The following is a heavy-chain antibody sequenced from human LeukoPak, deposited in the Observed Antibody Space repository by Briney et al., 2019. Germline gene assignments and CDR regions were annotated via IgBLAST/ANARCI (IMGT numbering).Heavy chain of an antibody. CDR3: ARGLITGAAGTYYYYGMDV. Sequence: GGSLRLSCAASGFTFSNYAMSWARQAPGKGLEWVSAISGSGGSTYYADSVKGRFTISRDNSKNTLYLQMGSLRGEDMAVYYCARGLITGAAGTYYYYGMDVWGQGTTVTVSS. V-gene: IGHV3-23*01. D-gene: IGHD6-13*01. J-gene: IGHJ6*02. CDR2: ISGSGGST. CDR1: GFTFSNYA.